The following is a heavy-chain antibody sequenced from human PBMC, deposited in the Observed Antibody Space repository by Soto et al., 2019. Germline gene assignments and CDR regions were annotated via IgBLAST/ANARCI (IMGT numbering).Heavy chain of an antibody. V-gene: IGHV1-8*01. Sequence: QVQLVQSGAEVKKPGASVKVSCKASGYTFSSYDINWVRQATGQGLEWMGWMNPSSGHAGYAQKFQGRVTMTRDTAISTAYMELSSQKSEDTAGYFCARGREVKLVRGWGQGTLVTVSS. CDR3: ARGREVKLVRG. CDR1: GYTFSSYD. CDR2: MNPSSGHA. J-gene: IGHJ4*02. D-gene: IGHD3-10*01.